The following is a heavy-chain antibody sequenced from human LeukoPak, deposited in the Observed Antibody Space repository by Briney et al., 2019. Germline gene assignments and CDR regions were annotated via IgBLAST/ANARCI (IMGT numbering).Heavy chain of an antibody. J-gene: IGHJ4*02. V-gene: IGHV3-48*01. D-gene: IGHD2-2*01. CDR2: IGRSSSPI. Sequence: GGSLRLSCAASGFTFSTYSMNWVRQAPGKGLEWVSYIGRSSSPIYYVDSVKGRFTISRDNAKNSLYLQMNGLRAEDTAVYYCARGPSSQFRTDYWGQGTLVTVSS. CDR3: ARGPSSQFRTDY. CDR1: GFTFSTYS.